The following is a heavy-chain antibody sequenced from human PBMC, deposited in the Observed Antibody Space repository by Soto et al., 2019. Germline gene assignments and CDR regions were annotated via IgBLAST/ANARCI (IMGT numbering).Heavy chain of an antibody. CDR3: ARTVLVVVATDAFDI. CDR1: GGSISTRNYY. Sequence: SETLSLTCTVSGGSISTRNYYWGWIRQPPGKGPEWIGSIYYSGTTYHNPSLKSRVTISVDPTKNQFSLKVNSVTAADTAVYYCARTVLVVVATDAFDIWGQGTMVTVSS. V-gene: IGHV4-39*01. CDR2: IYYSGTT. J-gene: IGHJ3*02. D-gene: IGHD2-15*01.